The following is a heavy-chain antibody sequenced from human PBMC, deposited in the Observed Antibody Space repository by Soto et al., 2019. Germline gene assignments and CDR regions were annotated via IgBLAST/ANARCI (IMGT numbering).Heavy chain of an antibody. CDR2: IHHSGTT. CDR1: GASIISTNW. J-gene: IGHJ4*02. Sequence: QVQLHESGPGLVKPSGTLSLTCTISGASIISTNWCTWVRQSPGKGLEWIGQIHHSGTTTYNPSLKXQVXIXLDQSKHQFSLNLSSVTAADTAVYYCARGEHFVWGSWGQGPLVIVSS. CDR3: ARGEHFVWGS. D-gene: IGHD3-16*01. V-gene: IGHV4-4*02.